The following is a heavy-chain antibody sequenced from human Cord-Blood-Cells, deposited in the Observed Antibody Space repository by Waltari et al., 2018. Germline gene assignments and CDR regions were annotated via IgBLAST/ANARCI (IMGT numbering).Heavy chain of an antibody. V-gene: IGHV1-69*01. D-gene: IGHD3-22*01. CDR3: ARDYHLVATDLQSYDSSGYYYY. CDR2: IIPIFGTA. J-gene: IGHJ4*02. Sequence: QVQLVQSGAEVKKPGSSVKVSCKASGGTFSSYAISWVRQAPGQGLEWLGGIIPIFGTANYAQKFQGRVTITADESTSTAYMELSSLRSEDTAVYYCARDYHLVATDLQSYDSSGYYYYWGQGTLVTVSS. CDR1: GGTFSSYA.